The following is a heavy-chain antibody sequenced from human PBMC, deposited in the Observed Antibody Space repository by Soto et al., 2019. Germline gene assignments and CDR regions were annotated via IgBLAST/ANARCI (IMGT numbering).Heavy chain of an antibody. CDR2: IYYSGGT. Sequence: SETLSLTCSVSGGSVSSGTYHWSWIRQPPGKGLEWIGFIYYSGGTNYNPSLKSRVTISVDTSKNQFSLKLSSVTAADTAVYYCARDRGDGSYSHDYWGQGALVTVSS. D-gene: IGHD1-26*01. V-gene: IGHV4-61*01. CDR1: GGSVSSGTYH. CDR3: ARDRGDGSYSHDY. J-gene: IGHJ4*02.